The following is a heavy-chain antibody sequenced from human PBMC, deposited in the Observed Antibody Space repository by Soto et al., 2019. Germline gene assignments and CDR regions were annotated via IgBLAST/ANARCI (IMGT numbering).Heavy chain of an antibody. CDR3: ARDQPGEEEFDL. CDR2: ISTSGTTI. J-gene: IGHJ2*01. CDR1: GFNFNSYG. V-gene: IGHV3-48*03. Sequence: EVQLVESGGGLVQPGGSLRVSCAASGFNFNSYGMNCVRQAPGKGLEWVSYISTSGTTIYYADSVKGRFTISRDNAKNSLFLQMNSLRAEDTAVYYCARDQPGEEEFDLWGRGTLVTVSS. D-gene: IGHD7-27*01.